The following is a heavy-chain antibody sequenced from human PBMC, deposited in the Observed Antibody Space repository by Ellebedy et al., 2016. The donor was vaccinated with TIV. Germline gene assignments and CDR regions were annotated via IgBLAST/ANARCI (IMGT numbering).Heavy chain of an antibody. CDR3: VRGGSYVAEFHH. J-gene: IGHJ4*02. CDR1: GGSFRGYY. V-gene: IGHV4-34*01. Sequence: SETLSLTXAVYGGSFRGYYWSWIRQPPGKGLEWIGEINHSGSTNYNPSLQSRVTMSVEASKNQLSMSLSSVTAADTAVYYCVRGGSYVAEFHHWGQGILVTVSS. CDR2: INHSGST. D-gene: IGHD1-26*01.